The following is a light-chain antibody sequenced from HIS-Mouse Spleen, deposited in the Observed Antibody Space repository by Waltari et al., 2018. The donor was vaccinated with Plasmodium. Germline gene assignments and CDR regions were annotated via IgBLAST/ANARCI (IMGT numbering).Light chain of an antibody. V-gene: IGLV2-23*03. CDR3: CSYAGSSTFVV. CDR1: SSDVGRYNL. Sequence: QSALTQPASVSGSPGQSITISCPGTSSDVGRYNLVSWYQQHPGKAPKLMIYEGRKRPSGVSNRFSGSKSGNTASLTISGLQAEDEADYYCCSYAGSSTFVVFGGGTNLTVL. J-gene: IGLJ2*01. CDR2: EGR.